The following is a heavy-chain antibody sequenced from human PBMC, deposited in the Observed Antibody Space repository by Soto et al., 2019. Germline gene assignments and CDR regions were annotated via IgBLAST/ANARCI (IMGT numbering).Heavy chain of an antibody. CDR2: ISSSSSYI. J-gene: IGHJ6*03. Sequence: EVQLVESGGGLVKPGGSLRLSCAASGFTFSSYSMNWVRQAPGKGLEWVSSISSSSSYIYYADSVKGRFTISRDNAKNSLYLQMNSLRAEDTAVYYCARDDLAPSIAVAGYYYMDVWGEGTTVTVSS. CDR3: ARDDLAPSIAVAGYYYMDV. CDR1: GFTFSSYS. V-gene: IGHV3-21*01. D-gene: IGHD6-19*01.